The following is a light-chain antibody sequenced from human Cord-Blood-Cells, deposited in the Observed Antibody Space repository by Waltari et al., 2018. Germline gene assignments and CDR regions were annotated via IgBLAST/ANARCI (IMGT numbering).Light chain of an antibody. J-gene: IGLJ3*02. CDR1: SSDVGCYNY. CDR3: CSYAGRV. Sequence: QSALTQPRSVSGSPGQSVTISCTGTSSDVGCYNYVSWYQQHPGKAPKLMIYDVSKRPSGVPDRFSGSKSCNTASLTISGLQAEDEADYYCCSYAGRVFGGGTKLTVL. CDR2: DVS. V-gene: IGLV2-11*01.